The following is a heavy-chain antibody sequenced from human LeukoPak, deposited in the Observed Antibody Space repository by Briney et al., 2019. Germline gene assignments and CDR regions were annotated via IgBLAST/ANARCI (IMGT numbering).Heavy chain of an antibody. Sequence: GGSLRLSCAASGFSFNDYAMYWVRQAPGKGLEWVSGISWSSGNKDYADSVKGRFTISRDNAKNLVYLQMSSLRAEDTAIYYCARDETYDYESNGYLDFWGQGTVVTVSS. CDR1: GFSFNDYA. CDR3: ARDETYDYESNGYLDF. J-gene: IGHJ4*02. CDR2: ISWSSGNK. D-gene: IGHD3-22*01. V-gene: IGHV3-9*01.